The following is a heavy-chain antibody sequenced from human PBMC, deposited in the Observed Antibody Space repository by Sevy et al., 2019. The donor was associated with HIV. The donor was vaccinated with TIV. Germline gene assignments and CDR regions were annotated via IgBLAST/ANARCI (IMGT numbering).Heavy chain of an antibody. CDR2: ITPMFGTA. D-gene: IGHD3-16*01. J-gene: IGHJ3*02. CDR1: GGTFDTYS. CDR3: ARDRDITFGGGDAFDI. V-gene: IGHV1-69*06. Sequence: ASVKVSCKASGGTFDTYSISWLRQAPGQGLEWMGGITPMFGTACYAQNFQGRVTIVADKSTSTAYMELRSLRFEDSAVFYCARDRDITFGGGDAFDIWGQGTMVTVSS.